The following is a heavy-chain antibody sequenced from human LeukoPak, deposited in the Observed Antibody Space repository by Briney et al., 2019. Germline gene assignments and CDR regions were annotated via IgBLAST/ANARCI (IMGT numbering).Heavy chain of an antibody. V-gene: IGHV4-38-2*02. CDR2: IYHSPST. CDR1: GYSISSGYY. CDR3: ARVRHDPLEYGYYMDV. D-gene: IGHD3-3*01. Sequence: SETLSLTCSVSGYSISSGYYWGWIRQPPGKGLEWIATIYHSPSTYYNPSLKSRVTISVDTSRNRFSLKVNSVTAADTAVYYCARVRHDPLEYGYYMDVWGKGTTVTVSS. J-gene: IGHJ6*03.